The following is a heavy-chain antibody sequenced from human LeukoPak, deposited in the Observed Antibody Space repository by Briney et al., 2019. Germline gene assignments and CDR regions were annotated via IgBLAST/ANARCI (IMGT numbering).Heavy chain of an antibody. CDR2: ISSSSSYI. CDR3: ARENYDILTGRTTPQYYYYYYGMDV. J-gene: IGHJ6*02. D-gene: IGHD3-9*01. Sequence: SGGSLRLSCAASGFTFSSYSMNWVRQAPGKGLEWVSSISSSSSYIYYADSVKGRFTISRGNAKNSLYLQMNSLRAEDTAVYYCARENYDILTGRTTPQYYYYYYGMDVWGQGTTVTVSS. V-gene: IGHV3-21*01. CDR1: GFTFSSYS.